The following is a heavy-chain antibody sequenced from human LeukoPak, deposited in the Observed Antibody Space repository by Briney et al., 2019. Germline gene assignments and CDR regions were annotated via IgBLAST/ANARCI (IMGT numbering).Heavy chain of an antibody. CDR2: ITGSGSTI. V-gene: IGHV3-48*01. J-gene: IGHJ4*01. CDR3: ARPTSSGWYSH. Sequence: PGGSLRLSCAASGFTFSDYNMNWVRQAPGKGLEWVSYITGSGSTIFYADSVKGRFTISRDNVKNSLYLQMNSLRAGDTAVYYCARPTSSGWYSHWGQGTVVTVSS. CDR1: GFTFSDYN. D-gene: IGHD6-19*01.